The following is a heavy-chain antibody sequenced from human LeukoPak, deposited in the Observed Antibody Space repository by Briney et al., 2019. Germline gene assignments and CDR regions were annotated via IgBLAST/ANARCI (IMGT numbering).Heavy chain of an antibody. CDR3: ARGWYYFDY. D-gene: IGHD6-19*01. CDR1: GYSFTNSW. J-gene: IGHJ4*02. Sequence: GESLKISCKGFGYSFTNSWIVWVRQMPGKGLELMGIIYPGDSDTRYSPSFQGQVTISAAKSISPAYLQWSSLKASDTAMYYCARGWYYFDYWGQGTLVTVSS. V-gene: IGHV5-51*01. CDR2: IYPGDSDT.